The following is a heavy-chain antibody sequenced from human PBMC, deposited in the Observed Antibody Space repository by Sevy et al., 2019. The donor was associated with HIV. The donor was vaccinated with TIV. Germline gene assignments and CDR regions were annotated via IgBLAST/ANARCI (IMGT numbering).Heavy chain of an antibody. Sequence: ASVKVSCKVSGYTLTELSMHWVRQAPGKGLEWMGGFDPEDGEIIYAQTFQGRVTMTEDTSTDTAYMELSSLRSEDTAVYYCATDPLITMLGRFDYWGQGTLVTVSS. D-gene: IGHD3-10*02. CDR3: ATDPLITMLGRFDY. J-gene: IGHJ4*02. CDR1: GYTLTELS. CDR2: FDPEDGEI. V-gene: IGHV1-24*01.